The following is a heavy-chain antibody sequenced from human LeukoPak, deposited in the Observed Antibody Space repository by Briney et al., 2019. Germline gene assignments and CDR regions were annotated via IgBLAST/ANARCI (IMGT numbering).Heavy chain of an antibody. CDR1: GFTFSDYY. V-gene: IGHV3-11*01. J-gene: IGHJ4*02. Sequence: GGSLGLSCAASGFTFSDYYMSWIRQAPGKGLEWVSYISSSGSTIYYADSVKGRFTISRDNAKNSLYLQMNSLRAEDTAVYYCARDSYYDSSGYWGYWGQGTLVTVSS. CDR3: ARDSYYDSSGYWGY. D-gene: IGHD3-22*01. CDR2: ISSSGSTI.